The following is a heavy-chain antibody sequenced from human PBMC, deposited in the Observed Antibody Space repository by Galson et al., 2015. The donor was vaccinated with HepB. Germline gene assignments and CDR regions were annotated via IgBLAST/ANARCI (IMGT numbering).Heavy chain of an antibody. CDR2: IYSGGSR. Sequence: SLRLSCAASGFTVSNNYMSWVRQAPGKGLEWVAVIYSGGSRYYADSVKARFTISRDNSKNTLYIQMNSLRAEDTAVYYCASESNYYDSSGYYSTTHYGMDVWGQGTTVTVSS. J-gene: IGHJ6*02. V-gene: IGHV3-66*01. D-gene: IGHD3-22*01. CDR1: GFTVSNNY. CDR3: ASESNYYDSSGYYSTTHYGMDV.